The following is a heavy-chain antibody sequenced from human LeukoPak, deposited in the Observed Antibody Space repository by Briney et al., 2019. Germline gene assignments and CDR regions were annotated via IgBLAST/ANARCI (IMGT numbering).Heavy chain of an antibody. D-gene: IGHD2-2*01. V-gene: IGHV3-23*01. CDR2: ISGSGGST. J-gene: IGHJ3*02. Sequence: GGSLRHSCAASGFTFSSYAMSWVRQAPGKGLEWVSAISGSGGSTHYADSVKGRFTISRDNSKNTLYLQMNSLRAEDTAVYYCAKSVVPAAIDPDAFDIWGQGTMVTVSS. CDR3: AKSVVPAAIDPDAFDI. CDR1: GFTFSSYA.